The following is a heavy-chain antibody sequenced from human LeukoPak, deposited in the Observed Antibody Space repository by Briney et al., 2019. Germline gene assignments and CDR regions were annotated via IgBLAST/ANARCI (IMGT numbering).Heavy chain of an antibody. CDR3: ARVVGLTGYSSSWYSGYYYYMDV. D-gene: IGHD6-13*01. Sequence: ASVKVSCKASGGTFSSYAISWVRQAPGQGLEWMGGIIPIFGTTNYAQKFQDRVTITADKSTSTAYMELSSLRSEDMAVYYCARVVGLTGYSSSWYSGYYYYMDVWGKGTTVTVSS. V-gene: IGHV1-69*06. J-gene: IGHJ6*03. CDR2: IIPIFGTT. CDR1: GGTFSSYA.